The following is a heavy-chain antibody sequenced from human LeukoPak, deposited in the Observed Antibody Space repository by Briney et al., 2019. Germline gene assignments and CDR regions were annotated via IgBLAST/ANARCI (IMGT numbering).Heavy chain of an antibody. D-gene: IGHD3-3*01. CDR3: ARAGYDFWSGHMGSFDY. V-gene: IGHV3-23*01. Sequence: GGSLRLSCPASGFTFSSHAMSWVRQAPGKGLEWVSSITGSGVSTNNADSVKGRFTISRDNSDNTLYLQMNSLGAGDTAVYYCARAGYDFWSGHMGSFDYWGQGTLVTVSS. J-gene: IGHJ4*02. CDR1: GFTFSSHA. CDR2: ITGSGVST.